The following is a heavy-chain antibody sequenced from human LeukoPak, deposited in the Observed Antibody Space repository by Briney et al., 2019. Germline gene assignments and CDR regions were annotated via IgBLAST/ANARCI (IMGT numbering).Heavy chain of an antibody. Sequence: GGSLRLSCAASGFTFSSYAMSWVRQAPGKGLEWVSAISGSGGSTYYADSVKGRFTISRDNSKNTLYLQMNSLRAEDTAVYYCAKDGHPYYYCGMDVWRQGTTVSVSS. J-gene: IGHJ6*02. CDR3: AKDGHPYYYCGMDV. V-gene: IGHV3-23*01. CDR2: ISGSGGST. CDR1: GFTFSSYA.